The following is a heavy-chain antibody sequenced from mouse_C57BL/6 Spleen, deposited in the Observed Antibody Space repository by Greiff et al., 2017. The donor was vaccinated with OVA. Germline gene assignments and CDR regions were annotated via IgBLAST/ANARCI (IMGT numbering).Heavy chain of an antibody. D-gene: IGHD1-1*01. Sequence: EVMLVESGPGLAKPSQTLSLTCSVTGYSITSDYWNWIRKFPGNKLEYMGYISYSGSTYYNPSLKSRISITRDTSRNQYYLQLNSVTTEDTATYYCARGGSYYGSSFYFDYWGQGTTLTVSS. CDR1: GYSITSDY. CDR2: ISYSGST. V-gene: IGHV3-8*01. J-gene: IGHJ2*01. CDR3: ARGGSYYGSSFYFDY.